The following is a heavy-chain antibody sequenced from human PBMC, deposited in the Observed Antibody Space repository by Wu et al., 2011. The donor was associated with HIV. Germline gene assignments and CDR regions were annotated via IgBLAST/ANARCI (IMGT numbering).Heavy chain of an antibody. V-gene: IGHV1-18*01. D-gene: IGHD5-12*01. CDR2: TRTYNGET. J-gene: IGHJ4*02. Sequence: QVQLVQSGAEVKKPGASVKVSCKASGYTFTSYGISWVRQAPGQGLEWIGWTRTYNGETNYAQNLQGRVTVTTDTSTSTVYMEVRSLRSDDTAVYYCARDPPGYPYYFDYWGQGTLVTVSS. CDR3: ARDPPGYPYYFDY. CDR1: GYTFTSYG.